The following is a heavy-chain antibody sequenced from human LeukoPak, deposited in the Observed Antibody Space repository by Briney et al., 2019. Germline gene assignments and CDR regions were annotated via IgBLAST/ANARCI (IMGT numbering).Heavy chain of an antibody. J-gene: IGHJ4*02. CDR1: GYTFSSYA. Sequence: GGSLRLSCAASGYTFSSYAMHWVRKAPGKGLEWVAVISYDGSNKYYADSVKGRFTISRDNSKNTLYLQMNSLRAEDTAVYYCAKDLRFGYSYGSDLFDYWGQGTLVTVSS. V-gene: IGHV3-30*04. CDR3: AKDLRFGYSYGSDLFDY. CDR2: ISYDGSNK. D-gene: IGHD5-18*01.